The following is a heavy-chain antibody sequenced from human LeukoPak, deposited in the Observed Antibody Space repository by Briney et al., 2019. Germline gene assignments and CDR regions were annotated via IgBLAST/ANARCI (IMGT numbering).Heavy chain of an antibody. J-gene: IGHJ4*02. CDR1: EFTFSSYW. V-gene: IGHV3-7*01. CDR2: IKQDGGQI. CDR3: ARLLGIAAAGTSAVDY. Sequence: GGSLRLSCAASEFTFSSYWMSWVRQAPGKGLEWVANIKQDGGQIYYLDSVKGRFTVSRDNAKNSLYLQMNSLRAEDTAVYYCARLLGIAAAGTSAVDYWGQGTLVTVSS. D-gene: IGHD6-13*01.